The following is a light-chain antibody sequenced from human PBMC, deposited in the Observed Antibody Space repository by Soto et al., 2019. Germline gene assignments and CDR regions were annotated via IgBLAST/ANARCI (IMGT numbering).Light chain of an antibody. Sequence: QSALTQPASVSGSPGQSITISCTGTSSDVGGYNYVSWYQQHPGKAPKVMIYEVNNRPSGISNRFSGSKSGNTASLTISGLQAEDEADYYCSSYSSSSTHYVFGTGTKLTVL. CDR1: SSDVGGYNY. J-gene: IGLJ1*01. V-gene: IGLV2-14*01. CDR2: EVN. CDR3: SSYSSSSTHYV.